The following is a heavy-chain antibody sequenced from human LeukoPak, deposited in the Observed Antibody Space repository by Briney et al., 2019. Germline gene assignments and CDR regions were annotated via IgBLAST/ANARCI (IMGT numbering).Heavy chain of an antibody. D-gene: IGHD6-13*01. CDR1: GFTFDDYG. CDR3: ARDAYSSSWYSSLFGF. Sequence: PGGSLRLSCAASGFTFDDYGMSWVRQAPGKGLEWLSGINWNGGSTGYADSVKGRFTISRDNTKNSLYLQMNSLRAEDTAVYYCARDAYSSSWYSSLFGFWGQGTLVTVSS. V-gene: IGHV3-20*04. CDR2: INWNGGST. J-gene: IGHJ4*02.